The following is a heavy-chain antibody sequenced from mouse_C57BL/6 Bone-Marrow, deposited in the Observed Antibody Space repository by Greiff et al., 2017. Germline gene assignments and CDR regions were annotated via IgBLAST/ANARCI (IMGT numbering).Heavy chain of an antibody. CDR2: IDPSDSYT. Sequence: QVQLQQPGAELVKPGASVKLSCKASGYTFTSYWMQWVKQRPGQGLEWIGEIDPSDSYTNYNQKFKGKATLTADTSSSAAYLQLSSLTSEASAVYYCARYYYGNYDAMDYWGQGTSVTVSS. CDR1: GYTFTSYW. CDR3: ARYYYGNYDAMDY. D-gene: IGHD2-1*01. V-gene: IGHV1-50*01. J-gene: IGHJ4*01.